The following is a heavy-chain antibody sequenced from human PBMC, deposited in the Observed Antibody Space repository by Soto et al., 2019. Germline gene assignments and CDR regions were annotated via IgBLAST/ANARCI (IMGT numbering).Heavy chain of an antibody. V-gene: IGHV4-59*08. CDR1: GGSISSYY. CDR3: ARQMRYNWNYLDY. J-gene: IGHJ4*02. D-gene: IGHD1-20*01. CDR2: IYYSGST. Sequence: ASETLSLTCTVSGGSISSYYWSWIRQPPGKGLEWIGYIYYSGSTNYNPSLKSRVTISVDTSKNQFSLKLSSVTAADTAVYYCARQMRYNWNYLDYWGQGTLVTVSS.